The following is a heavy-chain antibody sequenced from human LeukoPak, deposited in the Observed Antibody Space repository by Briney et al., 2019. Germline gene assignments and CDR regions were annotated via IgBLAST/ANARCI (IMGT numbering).Heavy chain of an antibody. CDR2: IKQDGSEK. J-gene: IGHJ4*02. Sequence: PGGSLRLSCAASGFTFSSYAMSWVRQAPGKGLEWVANIKQDGSEKYYVDSVKGRFTISRDNTKNSLHLQMNSLRVEDTALYYCARGRGIDQWGQGTLVTVSS. D-gene: IGHD3-10*01. V-gene: IGHV3-7*01. CDR1: GFTFSSYA. CDR3: ARGRGIDQ.